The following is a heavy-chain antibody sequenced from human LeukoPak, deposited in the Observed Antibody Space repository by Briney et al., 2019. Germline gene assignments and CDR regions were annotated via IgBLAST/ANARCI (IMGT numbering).Heavy chain of an antibody. V-gene: IGHV4-38-2*02. Sequence: SETLPLTCTVSGYSISSGYYWGWIRQPPGKGLEWIGSIYHSGSTYYNPPLKSRVTISVDTSKNQFSLKLSSVTAADTAVYYCARSSEMATIWGLYFDYWGQGTLVTVSS. CDR2: IYHSGST. CDR3: ARSSEMATIWGLYFDY. J-gene: IGHJ4*02. D-gene: IGHD5-24*01. CDR1: GYSISSGYY.